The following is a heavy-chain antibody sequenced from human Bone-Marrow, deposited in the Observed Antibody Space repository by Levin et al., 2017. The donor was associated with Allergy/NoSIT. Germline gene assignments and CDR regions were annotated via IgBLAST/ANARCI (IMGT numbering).Heavy chain of an antibody. CDR3: ARENYYGSGSYYNGPSFFDY. CDR1: GGSISSGGYS. D-gene: IGHD3-10*01. J-gene: IGHJ4*02. Sequence: SETLSLTCAVSGGSISSGGYSWSWIRQPPGKGLEWIGYIYHSGSTYYNPSLKSRVTISVDRSKNQFSLKLSSVTAADTAVYYCARENYYGSGSYYNGPSFFDYWGQGTLVTVSS. V-gene: IGHV4-30-2*01. CDR2: IYHSGST.